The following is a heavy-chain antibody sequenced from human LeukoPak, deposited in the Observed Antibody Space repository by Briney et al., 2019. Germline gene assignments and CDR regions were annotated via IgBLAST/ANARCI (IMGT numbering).Heavy chain of an antibody. V-gene: IGHV5-51*01. D-gene: IGHD1-26*01. CDR3: ATNTIVGADHDAFDI. CDR1: GYSFTTYW. CDR2: IYPGDSDT. J-gene: IGHJ3*02. Sequence: GESLKISCKASGYSFTTYWIGWVRQMPGKGLEWMGIIYPGDSDTRYSPSFQGQVTISADKSISTAYLQWSSLKASDTAMYYCATNTIVGADHDAFDIWGQGTMVTVSS.